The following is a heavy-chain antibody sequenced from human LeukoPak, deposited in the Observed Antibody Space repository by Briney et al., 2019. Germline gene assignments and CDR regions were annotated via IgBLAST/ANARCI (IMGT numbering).Heavy chain of an antibody. CDR1: GFTFSSYS. J-gene: IGHJ4*02. Sequence: GGSLRLSCAASGFTFSSYSMNWVRQAPGKGLEWVSSISSSSSYIYYADSVKGRFTISRDNAKNSLYLQMNSLRAEDTAVYYCARDRDYYDSSGYPDYWGQGTLSPSPQ. CDR2: ISSSSSYI. D-gene: IGHD3-22*01. V-gene: IGHV3-21*01. CDR3: ARDRDYYDSSGYPDY.